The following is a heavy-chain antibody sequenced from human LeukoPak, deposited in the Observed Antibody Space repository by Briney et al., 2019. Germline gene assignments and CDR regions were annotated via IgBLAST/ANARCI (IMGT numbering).Heavy chain of an antibody. CDR3: ARDYCSSTSPYYYYNYRDV. CDR1: GFTFSSYW. J-gene: IGHJ6*03. Sequence: GGSLRLSCAASGFTFSSYWMSWVRQAPGKGLERVAHIKQDRSEKYYVDSVKCRFTISRDNAKNSLYLQMHSLRAEDTAVYYCARDYCSSTSPYYYYNYRDVWGKGTRVRVSS. D-gene: IGHD2-2*01. CDR2: IKQDRSEK. V-gene: IGHV3-7*01.